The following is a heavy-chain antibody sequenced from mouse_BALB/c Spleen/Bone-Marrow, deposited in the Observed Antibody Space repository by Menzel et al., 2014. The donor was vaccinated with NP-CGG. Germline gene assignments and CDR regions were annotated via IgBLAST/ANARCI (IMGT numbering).Heavy chain of an antibody. Sequence: EVKLMESGGGLVQPGGSLRLSCATSGFTFRDFYMEWVRQPPGKRLEWIAASRNKVNDYTTEYSASVKGRFIVSRDTSQSILYLQMNALRAEDTAIYFCARAVYGNFDYWGQGTTLTVSS. CDR3: ARAVYGNFDY. J-gene: IGHJ2*01. V-gene: IGHV7-1*02. CDR1: GFTFRDFY. D-gene: IGHD2-1*01. CDR2: SRNKVNDYTT.